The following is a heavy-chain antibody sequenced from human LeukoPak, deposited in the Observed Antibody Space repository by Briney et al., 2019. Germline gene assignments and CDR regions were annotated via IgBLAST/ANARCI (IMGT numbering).Heavy chain of an antibody. D-gene: IGHD1-20*01. CDR1: GYTFTGHY. CDR2: INPNSGDT. V-gene: IGHV1-2*02. CDR3: ARGPLTGGFDY. J-gene: IGHJ4*02. Sequence: APVKVSCKASGYTFTGHYMHWVRQAPGQGLGWMGWINPNSGDTHYAQRFQGRLTMTRDTSINTAYMDMSSLRSDDTAFYYCARGPLTGGFDYWGQGTLVTVSS.